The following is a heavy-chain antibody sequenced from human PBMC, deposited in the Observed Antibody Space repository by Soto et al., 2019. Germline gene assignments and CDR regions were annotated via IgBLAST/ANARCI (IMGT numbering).Heavy chain of an antibody. CDR3: TSVVPAAIRGWMDY. CDR1: GFTFSNAW. V-gene: IGHV3-15*01. J-gene: IGHJ4*02. Sequence: GGSLRLSCAASGFTFSNAWMSRVRQAPGKGLEWVGRIKSKTDGGTTDYAAPVKGRFTISRDDSKNTLYLQMNSLKTEDTAVYYCTSVVPAAIRGWMDYWGQGTLVTVSS. CDR2: IKSKTDGGTT. D-gene: IGHD2-2*02.